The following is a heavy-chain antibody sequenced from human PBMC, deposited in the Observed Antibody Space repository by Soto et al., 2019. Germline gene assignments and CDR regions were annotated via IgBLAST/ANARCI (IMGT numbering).Heavy chain of an antibody. CDR2: IWSDGSNK. J-gene: IGHJ6*02. CDR1: GFTFSTYG. CDR3: ARNEMITAIVYYYYGMDV. Sequence: QVQLVESGGGVVQPGRSLRLSCAVSGFTFSTYGMHWVRQAPGKGLEWVAVIWSDGSNKYYADSVKGRFTISRDNSKNTFYLQMNSLRAEDTAVYYCARNEMITAIVYYYYGMDVWGQGTTVTVSS. D-gene: IGHD3-16*01. V-gene: IGHV3-33*01.